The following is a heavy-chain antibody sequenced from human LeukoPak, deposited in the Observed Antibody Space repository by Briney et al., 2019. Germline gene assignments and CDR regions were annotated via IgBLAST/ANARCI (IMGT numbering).Heavy chain of an antibody. CDR2: ISSNGGST. CDR1: GFTFSSHA. Sequence: GGSLRLSCAASGFTFSSHAMNWVRQAPGKGLEYVSAISSNGGSTYYANSVKGRFTISRDNSKNTLYLQMGSLRAEDMAVYYCARPYYDFWSGYHYWGQGTLVTVSS. CDR3: ARPYYDFWSGYHY. D-gene: IGHD3-3*01. V-gene: IGHV3-64*01. J-gene: IGHJ4*02.